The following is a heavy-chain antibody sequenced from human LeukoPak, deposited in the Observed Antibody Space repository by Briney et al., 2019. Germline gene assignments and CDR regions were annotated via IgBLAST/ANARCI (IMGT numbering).Heavy chain of an antibody. V-gene: IGHV3-33*01. CDR3: AGASGPFDY. CDR1: GFTFSTYG. J-gene: IGHJ4*02. CDR2: IWNDGSNK. Sequence: PGGSLRLSCAASGFTFSTYGMHWVRQAPGKGLEWVAVIWNDGSNKYYADSVKGRFTISRDNSKNTMYLQMNSLRVEDTAVYYCAGASGPFDYWGQGTLVTVSS. D-gene: IGHD1-26*01.